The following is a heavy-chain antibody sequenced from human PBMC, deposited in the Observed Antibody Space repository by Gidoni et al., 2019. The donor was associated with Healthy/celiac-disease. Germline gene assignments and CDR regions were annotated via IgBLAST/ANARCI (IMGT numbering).Heavy chain of an antibody. Sequence: QVQLQQSGPGLVKPSQTLSLTCATSGDSVPSNTAAWNWNRQSPSRGLEWLGRTYYRSKWYNDYAVSVKSRITINPDTSKNQFSLQLNSVTPDDTAVYYCARGSYYYYGMDVWGQGTTVTVSS. V-gene: IGHV6-1*01. CDR2: TYYRSKWYN. CDR3: ARGSYYYYGMDV. CDR1: GDSVPSNTAA. J-gene: IGHJ6*02.